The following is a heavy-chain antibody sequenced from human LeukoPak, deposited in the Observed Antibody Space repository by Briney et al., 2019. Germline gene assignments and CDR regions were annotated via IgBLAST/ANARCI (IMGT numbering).Heavy chain of an antibody. CDR3: ARHLIDYYDSSGLNY. CDR1: GFTFSSYA. D-gene: IGHD3-22*01. V-gene: IGHV3-30*04. Sequence: GGSLRLSCAASGFTFSSYAMHWVRQAPGKGLEWVAVISYDGSNKYYADSVKGRFTISRDNSKNTLYLQMNSLRAEDTAVYYCARHLIDYYDSSGLNYWGQGTLVTVSS. CDR2: ISYDGSNK. J-gene: IGHJ4*02.